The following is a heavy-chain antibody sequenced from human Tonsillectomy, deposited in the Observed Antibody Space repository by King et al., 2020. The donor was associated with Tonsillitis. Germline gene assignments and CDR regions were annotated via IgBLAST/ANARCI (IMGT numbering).Heavy chain of an antibody. V-gene: IGHV3-49*04. J-gene: IGHJ6*03. CDR3: TRVGVTMGRGASPKYYYYYMDV. CDR1: GFTFGDYA. D-gene: IGHD3-10*01. Sequence: VQLVESGGGLVQPGRSLRLSCTASGFTFGDYAMSWVRQAPGKGLEWVTFIRSKSYGGTSEYASSVKGRFTISSDDSNSIASLQMNSLKTEETAVYYCTRVGVTMGRGASPKYYYYYMDVWGKGTTVTVSS. CDR2: IRSKSYGGTS.